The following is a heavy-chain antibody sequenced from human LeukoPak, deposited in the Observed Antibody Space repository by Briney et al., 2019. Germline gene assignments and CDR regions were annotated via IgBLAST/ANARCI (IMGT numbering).Heavy chain of an antibody. CDR2: INPSNGDK. J-gene: IGHJ4*02. D-gene: IGHD1-26*01. V-gene: IGHV1-18*04. CDR3: ARDSGWELRHLFFDE. CDR1: GHTFGSYS. Sequence: ASEKVSSKTSGHTFGSYSISWARRSPGQGLECMGWINPSNGDKSYAQKVQDRATMTTDTSTTTVYMELRSLTSDDTATYYCARDSGWELRHLFFDEWGQETLVTVSS.